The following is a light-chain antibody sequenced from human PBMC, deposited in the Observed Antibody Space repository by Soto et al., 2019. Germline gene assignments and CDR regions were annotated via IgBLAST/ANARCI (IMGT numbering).Light chain of an antibody. Sequence: QSVLTPPPSVSGAPGQRVTISCSGSSSNIETNLVHWYQHLPGASPRLLIYNNDQRPSGVPDRFSASKSGTSASLAISGLRSEDEADYYCTATDDRLTGPVFGGGTKLTVL. CDR3: TATDDRLTGPV. J-gene: IGLJ2*01. CDR2: NND. CDR1: SSNIETNL. V-gene: IGLV1-47*02.